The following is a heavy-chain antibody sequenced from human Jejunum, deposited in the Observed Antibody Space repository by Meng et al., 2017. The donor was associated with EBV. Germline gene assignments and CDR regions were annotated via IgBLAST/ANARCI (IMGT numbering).Heavy chain of an antibody. V-gene: IGHV4-34*01. CDR3: ARRVDLGVTAHFDY. D-gene: IGHD2-21*02. CDR1: GGSFSGYS. Sequence: QVLLKQWGAGLLKPSEPLSLTCAVYGGSFSGYSWSWIRQSPGKGLEWIGEINHSGSTNYNPSLKSRVTILVDTSKNQFSLKVNSVTAADTAVYYCARRVDLGVTAHFDYWGQGTLVTVSS. CDR2: INHSGST. J-gene: IGHJ4*02.